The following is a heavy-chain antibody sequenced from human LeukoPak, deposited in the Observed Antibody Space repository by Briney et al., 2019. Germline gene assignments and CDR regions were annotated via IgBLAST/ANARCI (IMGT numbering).Heavy chain of an antibody. Sequence: KPAETLSLTRTVSGGSISSSSYYWRWIHQPPGRGLEWIGRIYYSGSTNYNPSLKSRVTISVDTSKNQFSLKLSSVTAADTAVYYCARGRCFDWSNYYYYYYMDVWGKGTTVTISS. CDR1: GGSISSSSYY. J-gene: IGHJ6*03. CDR3: ARGRCFDWSNYYYYYYMDV. V-gene: IGHV4-39*07. D-gene: IGHD3-9*01. CDR2: IYYSGST.